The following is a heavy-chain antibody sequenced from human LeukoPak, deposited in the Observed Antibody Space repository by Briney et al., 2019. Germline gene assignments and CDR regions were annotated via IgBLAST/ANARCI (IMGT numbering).Heavy chain of an antibody. Sequence: GGSLRLSCAASGFTFDDYAMHWVRQAPGKGLEWVSGISWNSGSIGYADSVKGRFTISRDNTKNTLYLQMNSLRAEDTAVYYCARLKAVAGMNLPLDYWGQGTLVTVSS. V-gene: IGHV3-9*01. D-gene: IGHD6-19*01. CDR2: ISWNSGSI. J-gene: IGHJ4*02. CDR1: GFTFDDYA. CDR3: ARLKAVAGMNLPLDY.